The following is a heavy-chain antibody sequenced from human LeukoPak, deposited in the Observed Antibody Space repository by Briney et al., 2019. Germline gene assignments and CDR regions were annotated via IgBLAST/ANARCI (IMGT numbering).Heavy chain of an antibody. Sequence: PSETLSLTCTVSGGSISSYYWSWIRQPPGKGLEWIGYIYYSGSTNYNPSLKSRVTISVDTSKNQFSLKLSAVTAADTAVYYCARDTAGFDYWGQGTLVTVSS. J-gene: IGHJ4*02. CDR3: ARDTAGFDY. CDR1: GGSISSYY. CDR2: IYYSGST. D-gene: IGHD5-18*01. V-gene: IGHV4-59*12.